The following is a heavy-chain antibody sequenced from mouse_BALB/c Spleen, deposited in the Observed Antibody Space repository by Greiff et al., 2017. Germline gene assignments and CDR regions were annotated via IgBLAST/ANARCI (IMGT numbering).Heavy chain of an antibody. CDR2: INPSTGYT. CDR1: GYTFTSYW. Sequence: QVQLQQSGAELVRPGSSVKMSCKASGYTFTSYWMHWVKQRPGQGLEWIGYINPSTGYTEYNQKFKDKATLPADKSSSTAYMQLSSLTSEDSAVYYCARSAVTESWFAYWGQGTLVTVSA. J-gene: IGHJ3*01. V-gene: IGHV1-4*01. CDR3: ARSAVTESWFAY. D-gene: IGHD2-1*01.